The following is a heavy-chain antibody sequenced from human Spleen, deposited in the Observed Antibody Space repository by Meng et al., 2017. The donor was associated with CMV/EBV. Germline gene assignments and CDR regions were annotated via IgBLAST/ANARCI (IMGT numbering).Heavy chain of an antibody. Sequence: ISSGGYYWNWIRQHPEKRLEWIGYIYYSGSTFYNPSLKSRVTISLDTSKNQFSLKLGSLTAADTAVYYCARATLLVGATSTGFFDYWGQGTLVTVSS. D-gene: IGHD1-26*01. J-gene: IGHJ4*02. V-gene: IGHV4-31*02. CDR3: ARATLLVGATSTGFFDY. CDR2: IYYSGST. CDR1: ISSGGYY.